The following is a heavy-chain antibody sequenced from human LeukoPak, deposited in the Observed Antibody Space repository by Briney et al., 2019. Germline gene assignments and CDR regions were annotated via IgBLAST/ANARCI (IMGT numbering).Heavy chain of an antibody. CDR1: RDSVSSNSAA. V-gene: IGHV6-1*01. CDR2: TFYRSKWYN. J-gene: IGHJ4*02. Sequence: SQTLSLTRVISRDSVSSNSAAWNWTRHSRSGGLECLGKTFYRSKWYNDYAVSVKSRITINPDTSKNQFSLQLNSVTPEDTAVYYCAREAAVAASFDYWGQGTLVTVSS. CDR3: AREAAVAASFDY. D-gene: IGHD6-19*01.